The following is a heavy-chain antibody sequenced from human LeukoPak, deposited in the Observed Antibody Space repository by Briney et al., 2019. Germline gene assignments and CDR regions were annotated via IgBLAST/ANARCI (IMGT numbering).Heavy chain of an antibody. Sequence: RASETLSLTCAVSGGSISSYSWSWIRQPPGKGLEWIGYIYYSGNTNYNPSLKSRLTISVDTSKNQVSLKLSSVTAADTAVYYCARHGQWLDHYYFDSWGQGTLVTVSS. V-gene: IGHV4-59*08. J-gene: IGHJ4*02. CDR2: IYYSGNT. CDR3: ARHGQWLDHYYFDS. CDR1: GGSISSYS. D-gene: IGHD6-19*01.